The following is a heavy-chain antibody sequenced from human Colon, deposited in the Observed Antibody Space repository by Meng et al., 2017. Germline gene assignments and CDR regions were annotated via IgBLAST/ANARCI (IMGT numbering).Heavy chain of an antibody. CDR2: IYWADDK. CDR3: AHRGDDDDVFDF. J-gene: IGHJ4*02. Sequence: PHPTPPLACTVSGCTLASRWSCFGWIPQPPGKSMGWLAFIYWADDKRYIPSLKNRLTITKETSKNQVVLTMTNMDPGDTCTYYCAHRGDDDDVFDFWGQGALVTVSS. D-gene: IGHD5-12*01. V-gene: IGHV2-5*02. CDR1: GCTLASRWSC.